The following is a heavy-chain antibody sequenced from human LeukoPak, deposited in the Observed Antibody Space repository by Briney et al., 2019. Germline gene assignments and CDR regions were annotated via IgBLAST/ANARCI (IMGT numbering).Heavy chain of an antibody. V-gene: IGHV1-2*02. Sequence: ASVKVSCKASVYTFTGYYLHWVRQAPGQGLEWMGWINPTSGGTDYAQNFQGRVTMTRDTSISTAYMELSRLRSDDTAVYYCARDPGKAPFDYWGQGTLVTVSS. D-gene: IGHD1-26*01. CDR1: VYTFTGYY. CDR2: INPTSGGT. J-gene: IGHJ4*02. CDR3: ARDPGKAPFDY.